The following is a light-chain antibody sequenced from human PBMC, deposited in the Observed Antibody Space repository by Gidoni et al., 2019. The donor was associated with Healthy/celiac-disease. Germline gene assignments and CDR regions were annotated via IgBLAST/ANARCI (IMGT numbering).Light chain of an antibody. Sequence: SSELTQPPSVSVSPGQTASITCSGDNLGDKYACWYQQKPGQSPVLVIYQDSKRPSGIPGRFSGSNSVNTATLTISGTQAMDEADYYCQAWDSSVVFGGGTKLTVL. J-gene: IGLJ2*01. CDR2: QDS. CDR3: QAWDSSVV. CDR1: NLGDKY. V-gene: IGLV3-1*01.